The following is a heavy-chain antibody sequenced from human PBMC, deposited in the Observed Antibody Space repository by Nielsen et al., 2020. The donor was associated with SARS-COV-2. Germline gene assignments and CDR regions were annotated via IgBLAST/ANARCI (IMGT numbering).Heavy chain of an antibody. V-gene: IGHV3-30*18. D-gene: IGHD1-26*01. CDR3: AKPDSGSYRGAFDI. CDR1: GFTFRNFP. J-gene: IGHJ3*02. CDR2: ISYDGSNK. Sequence: GGSLRLSCAASGFTFRNFPMHWVRQAPGKGLEWVAVISYDGSNKYYADSVKGRFTISRDNSKNTLYLQMNSLRAEDTAVYYCAKPDSGSYRGAFDIWGQGTMVTVSS.